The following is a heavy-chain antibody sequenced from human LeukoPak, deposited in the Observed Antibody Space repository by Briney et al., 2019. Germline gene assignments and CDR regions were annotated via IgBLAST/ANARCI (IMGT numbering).Heavy chain of an antibody. D-gene: IGHD3-10*01. Sequence: SETLSLTCTVSGGSISSSSYYWGWIRQPPGKGPEWIGSIYYSGSTYYNPSLKSRVTISVDTSKNQFSLKLSSVTAADTAVYYCASTRLLLTYYYYGMDVWGQGTTVTVSS. CDR1: GGSISSSSYY. CDR2: IYYSGST. CDR3: ASTRLLLTYYYYGMDV. V-gene: IGHV4-39*07. J-gene: IGHJ6*02.